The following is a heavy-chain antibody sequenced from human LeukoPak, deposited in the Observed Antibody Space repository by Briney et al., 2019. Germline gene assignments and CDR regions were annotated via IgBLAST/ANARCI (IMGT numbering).Heavy chain of an antibody. CDR2: IYYSGST. J-gene: IGHJ6*03. D-gene: IGHD1-7*01. Sequence: PSETLSLTCTVSGGSIRSHYWSWIRQPPGKGLEWIGYIYYSGSTNYNPSLKSRVTISVDTSKNQFSLKLSSVTAADTAVYYCARGRTTQSYYYMDDWGKGTTVTVSS. CDR1: GGSIRSHY. CDR3: ARGRTTQSYYYMDD. V-gene: IGHV4-59*11.